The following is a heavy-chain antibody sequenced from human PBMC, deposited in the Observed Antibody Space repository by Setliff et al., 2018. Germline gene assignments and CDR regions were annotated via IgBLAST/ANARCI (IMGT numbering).Heavy chain of an antibody. CDR2: IYHSGQT. CDR3: ARGGLAAAATH. D-gene: IGHD6-13*01. Sequence: PSETLSLTCAVSGYSMSSGYYWGWFRQPPGKGLEWIGSIYHSGQTFYNPSLKSRATLSVDTSKNQFSLRLTSVPAADTAVYYCARGGLAAAATHWGQGILVTVSS. J-gene: IGHJ4*02. V-gene: IGHV4-38-2*01. CDR1: GYSMSSGYY.